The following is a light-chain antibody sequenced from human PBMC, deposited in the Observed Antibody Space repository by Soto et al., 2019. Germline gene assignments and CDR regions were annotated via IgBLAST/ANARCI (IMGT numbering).Light chain of an antibody. CDR1: GSDVGGYNY. J-gene: IGLJ1*01. Sequence: QSALTQPPSASGSPGQSVTISCTGTGSDVGGYNYVSWYQQHPGKAPKLMIYEVSKRPSGVPDRFSGSKSGNTASLTVSGLQAEDEADYYCSSYAGSTKGVFGTGTKVTVL. CDR3: SSYAGSTKGV. V-gene: IGLV2-8*01. CDR2: EVS.